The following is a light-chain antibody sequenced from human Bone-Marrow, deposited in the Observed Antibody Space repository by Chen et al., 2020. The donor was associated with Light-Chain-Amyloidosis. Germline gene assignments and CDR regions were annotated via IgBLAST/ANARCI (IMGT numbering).Light chain of an antibody. J-gene: IGLJ2*01. CDR3: QSADSSGTYEVI. CDR2: RDT. CDR1: DLPTKY. Sequence: SSELTPQPSVLVSSRRPARITCSGDDLPTKYAYWYQQKPGQAPVLVIHRDTERPSGISERFSGSSSGTTATLTISGVQAEDEADYHCQSADSSGTYEVIFGGGTKLTVL. V-gene: IGLV3-25*03.